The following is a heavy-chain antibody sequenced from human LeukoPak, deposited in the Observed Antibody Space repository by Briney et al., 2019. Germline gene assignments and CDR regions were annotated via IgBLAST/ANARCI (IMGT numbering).Heavy chain of an antibody. J-gene: IGHJ4*02. CDR1: GYTFTSYY. D-gene: IGHD3-3*01. V-gene: IGHV1-46*01. Sequence: ASVKVSCKASGYTFTSYYMHWVGQSPGQGLEWWGIINPSGGSTSYAQKFQGRVTMTRDMSTSTVYMELSSLRSEDTAVYYCARDQRFGVVATDSWGQGTLVTVSS. CDR2: INPSGGST. CDR3: ARDQRFGVVATDS.